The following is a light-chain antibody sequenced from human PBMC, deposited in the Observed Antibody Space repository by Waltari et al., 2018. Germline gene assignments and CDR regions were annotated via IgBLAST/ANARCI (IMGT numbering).Light chain of an antibody. Sequence: SSELTQDPAVSVALGQTVRITCKGDILRVYYPNWCQQKPGQAPLLVIYGKNNRPSGIPDRFSASTSGSTASLTITGAQAEDEAHYYCSSRDSSGDVIFGGGTKLTVL. CDR3: SSRDSSGDVI. J-gene: IGLJ2*01. V-gene: IGLV3-19*01. CDR2: GKN. CDR1: ILRVYY.